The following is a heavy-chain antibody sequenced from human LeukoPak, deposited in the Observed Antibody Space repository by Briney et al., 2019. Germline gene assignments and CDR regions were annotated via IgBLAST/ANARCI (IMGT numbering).Heavy chain of an antibody. CDR3: GGGGYYDSSGYYSRNAFDI. J-gene: IGHJ3*02. CDR1: GGSISSYY. D-gene: IGHD3-22*01. V-gene: IGHV4-59*01. Sequence: KPSETLSLTCTVSGGSISSYYWSWIRQPPGKGLEWIGYIYYSGSTNYNPSLKSRVTISVDTSKNQFSLKLSSVTAADTAVYYCGGGGYYDSSGYYSRNAFDIWGQGTMVTVSS. CDR2: IYYSGST.